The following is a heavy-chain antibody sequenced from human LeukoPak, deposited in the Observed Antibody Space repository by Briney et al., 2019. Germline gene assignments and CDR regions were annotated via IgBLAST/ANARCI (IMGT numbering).Heavy chain of an antibody. D-gene: IGHD3-10*01. Sequence: GRSLRLSCAAPGVTFINYGFHWVRQAPGKGLEWVALILYDGSNKYYADSVKGRFTISRDNSKNTLYLEINSLRAENTAVYYCARDLPVRGVGGYGMDVWGQGTTVTVSS. CDR2: ILYDGSNK. CDR1: GVTFINYG. J-gene: IGHJ6*02. CDR3: ARDLPVRGVGGYGMDV. V-gene: IGHV3-33*01.